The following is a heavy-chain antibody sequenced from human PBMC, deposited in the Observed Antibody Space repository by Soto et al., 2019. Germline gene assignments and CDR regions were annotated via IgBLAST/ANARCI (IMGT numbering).Heavy chain of an antibody. V-gene: IGHV1-69*02. J-gene: IGHJ6*04. CDR1: GGTFSSYT. Sequence: ASVKVSCKASGGTFSSYTISWMRQAPGQGFEWMGRIIPILGIANYAQKFQGRVTFTADKSTSTAYMELSSLRSEDTAVYYCARNERYDFWSGCVWGKGTTVTVSS. D-gene: IGHD3-3*01. CDR3: ARNERYDFWSGCV. CDR2: IIPILGIA.